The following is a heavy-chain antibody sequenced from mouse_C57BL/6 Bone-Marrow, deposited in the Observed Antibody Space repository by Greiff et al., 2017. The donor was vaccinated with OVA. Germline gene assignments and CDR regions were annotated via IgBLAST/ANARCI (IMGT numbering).Heavy chain of an antibody. CDR3: ARSPTVVAPYAMDY. V-gene: IGHV1-26*01. CDR2: LNPNNGGT. Sequence: VQLQQSGPELVKPGASVKISCKASGYTFTDYYMNWVKQSHGKSLEWIGDLNPNNGGTSYNQKFKGKATLTVDKSSSTAYMELRSLTSEDSAVYYCARSPTVVAPYAMDYWGQGTSVTVSS. J-gene: IGHJ4*01. CDR1: GYTFTDYY. D-gene: IGHD1-1*01.